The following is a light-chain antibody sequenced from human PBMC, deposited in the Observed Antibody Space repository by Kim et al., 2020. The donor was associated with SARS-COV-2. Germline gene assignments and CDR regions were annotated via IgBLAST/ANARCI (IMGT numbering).Light chain of an antibody. J-gene: IGKJ1*01. CDR3: QQYYSYSRT. V-gene: IGKV1-5*03. Sequence: ASVGDRVTITCRASQSISSWLAWYQQKPGKAPKLLIYKASSLESGVPSTFSGSGSVTDFTLTISSLQPDDFATYYCQQYYSYSRTFGQGTKVEIK. CDR2: KAS. CDR1: QSISSW.